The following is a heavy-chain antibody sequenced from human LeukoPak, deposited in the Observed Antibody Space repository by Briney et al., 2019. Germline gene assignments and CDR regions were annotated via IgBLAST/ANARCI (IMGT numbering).Heavy chain of an antibody. Sequence: GGSLRLSCAASGFTFSNFGMSWVRQAPGKGLEWVSVISGSGGSTYYADSVKGRFTISRDNAKNSLYLQMNSLRAEDTAVYYCARDGGSTVTNDYWGQGTLVTVSS. V-gene: IGHV3-23*01. D-gene: IGHD4-11*01. J-gene: IGHJ4*02. CDR3: ARDGGSTVTNDY. CDR2: ISGSGGST. CDR1: GFTFSNFG.